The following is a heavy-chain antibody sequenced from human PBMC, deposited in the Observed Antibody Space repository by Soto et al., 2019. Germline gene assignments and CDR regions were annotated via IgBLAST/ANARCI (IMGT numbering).Heavy chain of an antibody. CDR3: AAGEASSRNLAPYYLDF. V-gene: IGHV4-59*01. Sequence: SGTLSLTCTVSGCSIRNYFWTWIRQPPWKGLEWIGYIHYSGTTSFFPSYNPSLRSRVTISEDTSKNQFSLKLLSVTTADTAVYFCAAGEASSRNLAPYYLDFWGQGTLVTVSS. D-gene: IGHD6-13*01. CDR1: GCSIRNYF. CDR2: IHYSGTT. J-gene: IGHJ4*02.